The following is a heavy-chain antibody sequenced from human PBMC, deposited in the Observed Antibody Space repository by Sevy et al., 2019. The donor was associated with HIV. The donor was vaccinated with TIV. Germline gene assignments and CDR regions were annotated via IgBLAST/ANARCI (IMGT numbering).Heavy chain of an antibody. V-gene: IGHV4-38-2*01. J-gene: IGHJ5*01. CDR1: GHSIRSGYY. Sequence: SETLSLTCAVSGHSIRSGYYWDWIRQSPGKGLEWIGSVFHSGSAYYNPSLKSRVTISVDTSKNHFSLKLYSVTAADTAVYYCARNNNKRFDPWGQGTLVTVSS. CDR3: ARNNNKRFDP. CDR2: VFHSGSA.